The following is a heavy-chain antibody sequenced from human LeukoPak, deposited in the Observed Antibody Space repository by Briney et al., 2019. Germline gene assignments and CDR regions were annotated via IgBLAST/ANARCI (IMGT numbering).Heavy chain of an antibody. Sequence: GASVKVSCKASGYTFTSYGISWVRQAPGQGLEWVGWISAYNGNTNYAQKLQGRVTMTTDTSTSTAYMELRSLRSDDTAVYYCARDLVGATQGTWRAFDIWGQGTMVTVSS. J-gene: IGHJ3*02. D-gene: IGHD1-26*01. CDR3: ARDLVGATQGTWRAFDI. CDR1: GYTFTSYG. V-gene: IGHV1-18*01. CDR2: ISAYNGNT.